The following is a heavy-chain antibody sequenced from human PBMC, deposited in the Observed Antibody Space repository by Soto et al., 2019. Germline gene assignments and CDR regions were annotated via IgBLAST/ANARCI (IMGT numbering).Heavy chain of an antibody. CDR3: ARDALFSGSYTLDY. V-gene: IGHV4-31*03. CDR1: GGSISSGGYY. CDR2: IYYKGST. J-gene: IGHJ4*02. Sequence: QVQLQESGPGLVKPSQTLSLTCTVSGGSISSGGYYWSWIRQHPGKGLEWIGYIYYKGSTYYNPSLKSRVTISVDTSKNQFSLNLSSVTVADTAVYYCARDALFSGSYTLDYWGQGTLVTVSS. D-gene: IGHD1-26*01.